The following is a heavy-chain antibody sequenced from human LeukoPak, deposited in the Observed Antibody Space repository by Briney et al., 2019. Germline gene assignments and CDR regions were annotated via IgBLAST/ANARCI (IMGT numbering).Heavy chain of an antibody. Sequence: GASVKVSCKASGYTFTGYYMHWVRQAPGQGLEWMGWINPNSGGTNYAQKFQGRVTMTRDTSISTAYMELSRLRSDDTAVYYCAIDPRGYYYDSSGYYYDHYYYGMDVWGQGTTVTVSS. V-gene: IGHV1-2*02. CDR1: GYTFTGYY. CDR3: AIDPRGYYYDSSGYYYDHYYYGMDV. J-gene: IGHJ6*02. D-gene: IGHD3-22*01. CDR2: INPNSGGT.